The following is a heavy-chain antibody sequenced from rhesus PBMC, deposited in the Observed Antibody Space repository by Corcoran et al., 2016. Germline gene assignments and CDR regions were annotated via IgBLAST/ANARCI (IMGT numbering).Heavy chain of an antibody. J-gene: IGHJ4*01. CDR1: GGSISSSY. V-gene: IGHV4-173*01. CDR3: ARRGSGSPRFDY. D-gene: IGHD6-25*01. Sequence: QLQLQESGPGLVKPSETLSLTCAVSGGSISSSYWSWNRQPPVRGLEWIGRSSATCGSTDYNPSLKSRVTISTDTSKNQFSLRLISVTAADTAVYYCARRGSGSPRFDYWGQGVLVTVSS. CDR2: SSATCGST.